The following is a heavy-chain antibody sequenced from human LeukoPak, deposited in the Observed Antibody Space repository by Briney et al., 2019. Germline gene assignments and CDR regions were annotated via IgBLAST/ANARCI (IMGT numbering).Heavy chain of an antibody. J-gene: IGHJ3*02. CDR2: IYYSGST. V-gene: IGHV4-59*04. D-gene: IGHD4-17*01. Sequence: SETLSLTCTVSGGSISSYYWSWIRQPPGKGLEWIGYIYYSGSTYYNPSLKSRVTISVDTSKNQFSLKLSSVTAADTAVYYCARTQSPTVLWSLGLTNHDAFDIWGQGTMVTVSS. CDR3: ARTQSPTVLWSLGLTNHDAFDI. CDR1: GGSISSYY.